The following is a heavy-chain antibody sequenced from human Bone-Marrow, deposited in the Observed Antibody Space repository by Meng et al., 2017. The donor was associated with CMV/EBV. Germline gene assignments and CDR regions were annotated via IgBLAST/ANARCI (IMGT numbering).Heavy chain of an antibody. CDR1: GFTFTNYW. CDR2: IKSDGSQS. D-gene: IGHD1-26*01. J-gene: IGHJ3*01. CDR3: ARDPGSGSWAAFDL. Sequence: GESLKISCAASGFTFTNYWMTWVRQVPGKGLEWVANIKSDGSQSQYGDSVKGRFTVSRDNAENSLFLQMNGLRVEDTAVYYCARDPGSGSWAAFDLCGQGTTVTVSS. V-gene: IGHV3-7*01.